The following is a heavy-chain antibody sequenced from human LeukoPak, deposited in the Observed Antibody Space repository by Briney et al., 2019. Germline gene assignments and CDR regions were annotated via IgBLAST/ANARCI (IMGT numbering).Heavy chain of an antibody. J-gene: IGHJ6*02. CDR3: GRHCSGGSCYPGYYYGMDV. Sequence: GESLKISCKSSGYSFTSYWIAWVRQMPGKGLEWMGIIYPGDSDTRYSPSFQGQVTISADKSISTAYLQWSSLKASDTAMYYCGRHCSGGSCYPGYYYGMDVWGQGTTVTVSS. V-gene: IGHV5-51*01. D-gene: IGHD2-15*01. CDR2: IYPGDSDT. CDR1: GYSFTSYW.